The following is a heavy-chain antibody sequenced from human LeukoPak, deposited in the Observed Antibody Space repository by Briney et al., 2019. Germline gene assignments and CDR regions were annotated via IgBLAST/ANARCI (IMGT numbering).Heavy chain of an antibody. CDR3: ARGYLVGYYDSSGYYYYFDY. D-gene: IGHD3-22*01. CDR1: GGSFSGYY. Sequence: AETVSLTCAVYGGSFSGYYWSWIRQPPGKGLEWIGEITPSGSTNYHPSLKSRVTISVDTSKNQFSLKLSSVTAADTAVYYCARGYLVGYYDSSGYYYYFDYWGQGTLVTVSS. CDR2: ITPSGST. J-gene: IGHJ4*02. V-gene: IGHV4-34*01.